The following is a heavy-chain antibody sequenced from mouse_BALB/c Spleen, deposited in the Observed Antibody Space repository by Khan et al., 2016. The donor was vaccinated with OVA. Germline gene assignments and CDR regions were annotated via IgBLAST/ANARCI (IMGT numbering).Heavy chain of an antibody. V-gene: IGHV1-18*01. CDR2: FNPNNGGT. CDR3: TRRGYYAYYWFFDF. CDR1: GYTFTEYT. D-gene: IGHD1-2*01. J-gene: IGHJ1*01. Sequence: VQLKQSGPELVKPGASVRISCKTSGYTFTEYTMHWVKQSHGKSLEWLGGFNPNNGGTSYNQKFKGKATLTVDKSSSTAYMELRSLTSEDSAVYYCTRRGYYAYYWFFDFLGAGTTVTVSS.